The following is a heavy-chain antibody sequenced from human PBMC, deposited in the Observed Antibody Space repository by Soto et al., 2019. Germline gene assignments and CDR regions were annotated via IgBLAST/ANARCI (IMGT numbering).Heavy chain of an antibody. V-gene: IGHV2-5*02. CDR1: GFSLSSSGVG. CDR2: IYWDNDR. J-gene: IGHJ5*02. D-gene: IGHD2-21*01. CDR3: AHRVPYSSYWAGGWFDT. Sequence: QITLKESGPTLVEPTQTLTLTCSFSGFSLSSSGVGVAWLRQAPGKALDCLGIIYWDNDRRYNPSLRERLTLTNDTSKNQVILTTPYMEPVDTAAYDCAHRVPYSSYWAGGWFDTWGQGTLVTVS.